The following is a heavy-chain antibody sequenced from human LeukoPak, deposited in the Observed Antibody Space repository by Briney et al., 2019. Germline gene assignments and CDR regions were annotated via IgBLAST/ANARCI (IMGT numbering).Heavy chain of an antibody. V-gene: IGHV4-31*03. CDR2: IYYSGST. CDR1: GGSISSGGYY. J-gene: IGHJ4*02. CDR3: ARDWEDCSGGSCRYYFDY. D-gene: IGHD2-15*01. Sequence: ASETLSLTCTVSGGSISSGGYYWSWIRQHPGKGLEWIGYIYYSGSTYYNPSLKSRVTISVDTSKNQFSLKLSSVTAADTAVYYCARDWEDCSGGSCRYYFDYWGQGTLVTVSS.